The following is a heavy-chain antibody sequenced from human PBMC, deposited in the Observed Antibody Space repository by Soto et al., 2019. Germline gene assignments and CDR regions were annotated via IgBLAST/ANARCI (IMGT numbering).Heavy chain of an antibody. D-gene: IGHD6-25*01. V-gene: IGHV1-69*01. Sequence: QVRLVQSGAEVKRPGSSVTVSCKASGGSFSLYAISWVRQAPGQGLEWMGGIIPSLGIVNYAQTFQGRVTISADESTNTGFMELRSLRSEDTAVYYCARDRIAAALLNYYGMEVWGQGTTVTVS. CDR3: ARDRIAAALLNYYGMEV. CDR2: IIPSLGIV. J-gene: IGHJ6*02. CDR1: GGSFSLYA.